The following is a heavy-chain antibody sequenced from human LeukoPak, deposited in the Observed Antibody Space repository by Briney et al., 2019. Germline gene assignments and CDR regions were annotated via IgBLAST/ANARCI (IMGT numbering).Heavy chain of an antibody. CDR3: ARVVGSSGWYGGGWFDP. V-gene: IGHV3-7*01. CDR2: IKQDGSEK. CDR1: GFTFSSYW. Sequence: GGSLRLSCAASGFTFSSYWMSWVRQAPGKGLEWVANIKQDGSEKYYVDSVKGRFTISRDNAKNSLYLQMNSLRAEDTAVYYCARVVGSSGWYGGGWFDPWGQGTLVTVSS. J-gene: IGHJ5*02. D-gene: IGHD6-19*01.